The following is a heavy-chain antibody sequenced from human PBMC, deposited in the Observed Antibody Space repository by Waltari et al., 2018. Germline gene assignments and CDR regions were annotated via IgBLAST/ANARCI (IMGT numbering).Heavy chain of an antibody. V-gene: IGHV1-69*04. D-gene: IGHD1-26*01. CDR1: GGTLDNYA. CDR2: IFTTPGLV. J-gene: IGHJ3*02. CDR3: TRGEIRVEPNDGFDI. Sequence: QFQLVQSGAEVKKPGSSVNVSCQASGGTLDNYAITWVRQAPVQGLEWLGRIFTTPGLVNLAEKFKGRVPFTANSSTTTAYMELSNLNFDDTVVYFCTRGEIRVEPNDGFDIWGQGTVVAVSS.